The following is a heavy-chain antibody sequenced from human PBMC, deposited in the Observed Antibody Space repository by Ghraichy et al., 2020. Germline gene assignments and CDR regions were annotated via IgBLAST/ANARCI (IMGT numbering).Heavy chain of an antibody. V-gene: IGHV3-33*01. D-gene: IGHD2-15*01. J-gene: IGHJ3*02. Sequence: GGSLRLSCAASGFTFSSYGMHWVRQAPGKGLEWVAVIWYDGSNKYYADSVKGRFTISRDNSKNTLYLQMNSLRAEDTAVYYCASPRVGGAFDIWGQGTMVTVSS. CDR1: GFTFSSYG. CDR3: ASPRVGGAFDI. CDR2: IWYDGSNK.